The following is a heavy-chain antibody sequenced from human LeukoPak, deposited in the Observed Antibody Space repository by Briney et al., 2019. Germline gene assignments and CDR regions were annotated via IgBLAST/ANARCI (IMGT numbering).Heavy chain of an antibody. CDR2: ISSSGSTI. V-gene: IGHV3-11*01. CDR3: AREVRSLAFDI. CDR1: GFTFSDYY. J-gene: IGHJ3*02. Sequence: GGSLRLPCAASGFTFSDYYMSWIRQAPGKGLEWVSYISSSGSTIYYADSVKGRFTISRDNAKNSLYLQMNSLRAEDTAVYYCAREVRSLAFDIWGQGTMVTVSS.